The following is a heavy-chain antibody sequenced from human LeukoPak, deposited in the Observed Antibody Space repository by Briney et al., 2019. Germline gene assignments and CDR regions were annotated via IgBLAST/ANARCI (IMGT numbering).Heavy chain of an antibody. CDR3: ARGAGTLYYYDTSGYYEY. CDR2: INPNSGDT. J-gene: IGHJ4*02. Sequence: ASVNVSCKASGYTFTGYYMHWVRQAPGQGLEWMGWINPNSGDTNYAQKFHGRVTMTRDTSISTAYMEVTRLKSDDTAVYYCARGAGTLYYYDTSGYYEYWGQGTLVTVPS. CDR1: GYTFTGYY. D-gene: IGHD3-22*01. V-gene: IGHV1-2*02.